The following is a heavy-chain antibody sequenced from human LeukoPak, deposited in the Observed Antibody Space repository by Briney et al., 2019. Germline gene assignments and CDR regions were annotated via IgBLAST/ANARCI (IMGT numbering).Heavy chain of an antibody. J-gene: IGHJ3*02. D-gene: IGHD5-24*01. CDR2: IYYSGST. Sequence: SETLSLTCTVSGGSISSSSYYWGWIRQPPGKGLEWIGSIYYSGSTYYNPSLKSRVTISVDTSKNQFSLKLSSVAAADTAVYYCARDPGGGYNLDAFDIWGQGTMVTVSS. V-gene: IGHV4-39*07. CDR1: GGSISSSSYY. CDR3: ARDPGGGYNLDAFDI.